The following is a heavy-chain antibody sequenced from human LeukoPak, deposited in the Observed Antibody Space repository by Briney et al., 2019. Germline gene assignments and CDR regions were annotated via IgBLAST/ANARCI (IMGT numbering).Heavy chain of an antibody. J-gene: IGHJ4*02. Sequence: GGSLRLSCAASGFTFDDYAMHWVRQAPGKGLEWVSGISWNSGSIGYADSVKGRFTISRDNAKNSLYLQMNSLRAEDTASYYCAKVSYDSSGFGWYFDYWGQGTLVTVSS. CDR3: AKVSYDSSGFGWYFDY. CDR1: GFTFDDYA. CDR2: ISWNSGSI. D-gene: IGHD3-22*01. V-gene: IGHV3-9*01.